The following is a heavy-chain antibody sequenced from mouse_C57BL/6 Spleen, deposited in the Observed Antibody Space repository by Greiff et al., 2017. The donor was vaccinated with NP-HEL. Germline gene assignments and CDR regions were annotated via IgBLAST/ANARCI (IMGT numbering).Heavy chain of an antibody. D-gene: IGHD2-3*01. CDR3: AREEDGYYDAMDY. CDR1: GYSITSGYY. CDR2: ISYDGSN. V-gene: IGHV3-6*01. J-gene: IGHJ4*01. Sequence: EVQLQQSGPGLVKPSQSLSLTCSVTGYSITSGYYWNWIRQFPGNKLEWMGYISYDGSNNYNPSLKNRISITRDTSKNQFFLKLNSVTTEDTATYYCAREEDGYYDAMDYWGQGTSVTVSS.